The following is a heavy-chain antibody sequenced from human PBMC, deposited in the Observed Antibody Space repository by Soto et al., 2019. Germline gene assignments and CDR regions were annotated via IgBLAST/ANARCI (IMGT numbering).Heavy chain of an antibody. CDR3: GRDRRITNFAARNTIDY. CDR1: GFIFSNYG. V-gene: IGHV3-33*01. D-gene: IGHD6-6*01. J-gene: IGHJ4*02. Sequence: PGGSLRLSCAASGFIFSNYGIHWVRQAPVKGLEWVAAIWYDGSNEYYLDSVQGRFTISRDNPKNTLYLQMNSLRVEDTAVYFCGRDRRITNFAARNTIDYWGQGTLVTVSS. CDR2: IWYDGSNE.